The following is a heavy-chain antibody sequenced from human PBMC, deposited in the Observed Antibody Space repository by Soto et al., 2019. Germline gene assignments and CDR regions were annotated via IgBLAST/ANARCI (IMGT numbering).Heavy chain of an antibody. CDR1: GFTFSTYS. CDR3: ARWSRPYYMDV. CDR2: ISSGSSTM. Sequence: GGSLRLSCAASGFTFSTYSMNWFRQAPGKGLEWVSYISSGSSTMYYADSVKGRFTISRDNAKNSLYLQMNSLRAEDTAVYYCARWSRPYYMDVWGKGTTVTVSS. J-gene: IGHJ6*03. V-gene: IGHV3-48*01. D-gene: IGHD3-3*01.